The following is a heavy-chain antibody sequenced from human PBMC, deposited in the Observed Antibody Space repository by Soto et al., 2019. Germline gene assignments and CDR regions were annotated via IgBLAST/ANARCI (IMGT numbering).Heavy chain of an antibody. D-gene: IGHD6-13*01. CDR3: ATTGGYSSTWLLYYFDY. V-gene: IGHV3-7*03. CDR1: GFTFSTSW. Sequence: GSLRLSCAASGFTFSTSWMSWVRQAPGKGLEWVANIKQDGSEKYYVDSVKGRFTISRDNSKNSLYLQMNTLRAEDTAVYYCATTGGYSSTWLLYYFDYWGQGTLVTVSS. J-gene: IGHJ4*02. CDR2: IKQDGSEK.